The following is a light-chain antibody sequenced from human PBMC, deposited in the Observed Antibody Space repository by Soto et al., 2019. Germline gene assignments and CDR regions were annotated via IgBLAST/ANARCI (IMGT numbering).Light chain of an antibody. Sequence: EIVMTQSPAPLSVSPGEGATLSCRASHSVDSNLAWYQQKPGQAPRLLISGVSNRATGTPDRFSGSGSGTDFTLTISSLEPEDFAVFYCHQYGISPPTFGPGTKVDIK. J-gene: IGKJ1*01. V-gene: IGKV3-20*01. CDR3: HQYGISPPT. CDR2: GVS. CDR1: HSVDSN.